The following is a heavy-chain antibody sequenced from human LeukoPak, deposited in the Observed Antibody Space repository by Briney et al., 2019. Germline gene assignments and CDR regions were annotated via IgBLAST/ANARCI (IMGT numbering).Heavy chain of an antibody. D-gene: IGHD6-13*01. Sequence: SETLSLTCSVSGGSISSSSYYWGWIRQPPGKGLEWIGSIYYSGSTYYNPSLKSRVTISVDTSKNQFSLKLSSVTAADTAVYYCARVTGYRIEDYFDYWGQGTLVTVSS. CDR2: IYYSGST. CDR3: ARVTGYRIEDYFDY. V-gene: IGHV4-39*07. CDR1: GGSISSSSYY. J-gene: IGHJ4*02.